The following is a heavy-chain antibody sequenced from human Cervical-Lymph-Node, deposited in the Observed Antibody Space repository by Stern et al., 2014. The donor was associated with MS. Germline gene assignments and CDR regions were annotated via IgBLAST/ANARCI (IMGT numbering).Heavy chain of an antibody. CDR1: GGTLTSYA. CDR2: IIPIFGTA. CDR3: ATVGDHYDSRGYYYGH. D-gene: IGHD3-22*01. J-gene: IGHJ4*02. Sequence: VHLVESGAEVKKPGSSVKVSCKASGGTLTSYAISWVRQAPGQGLEWMGGIIPIFGTAHYAQRFQGRVTITADESTSTVYMDLSSLRSEDTATYYCATVGDHYDSRGYYYGHWGQGTQVTVSS. V-gene: IGHV1-69*01.